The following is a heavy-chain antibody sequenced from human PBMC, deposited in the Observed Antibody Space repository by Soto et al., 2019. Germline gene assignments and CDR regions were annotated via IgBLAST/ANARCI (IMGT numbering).Heavy chain of an antibody. CDR1: GFSLGTYGVG. V-gene: IGHV2-5*02. CDR3: AHRGGGIVDWYFDL. D-gene: IGHD1-26*01. CDR2: IYWDDDK. J-gene: IGHJ2*01. Sequence: QITLNESGPTLVKPTQTLTLTCTFSGFSLGTYGVGVGWIRQPPGKALEWLALIYWDDDKRYSPSLKSRLNITKDTSKRQVFLTLTNMDPVDTATYYCAHRGGGIVDWYFDLWGRGTTVIVSS.